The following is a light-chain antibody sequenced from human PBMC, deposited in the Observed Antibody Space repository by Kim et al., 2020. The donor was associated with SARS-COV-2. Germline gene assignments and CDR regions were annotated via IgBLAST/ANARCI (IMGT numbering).Light chain of an antibody. J-gene: IGKJ2*01. CDR3: QQYHNWPPYT. CDR2: GAS. Sequence: VSTGERATLSCRASQSIGSNLAWYQQKPGQAPRFLIYGASTRATGVPARFSGSGSGTEFTLTISSLQSEDFAIYFCQQYHNWPPYTFGQGTKLEI. V-gene: IGKV3-15*01. CDR1: QSIGSN.